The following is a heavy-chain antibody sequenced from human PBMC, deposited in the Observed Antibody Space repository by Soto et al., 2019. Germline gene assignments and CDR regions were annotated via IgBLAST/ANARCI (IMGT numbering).Heavy chain of an antibody. Sequence: EVQLVESGGGLVQPGGSLRLSCAASGFTFSDHYMDWVRQAPGKGLEWVGRASNRVNGYTTSHAAAVRGRFTISRHDSKNLLYLHMNSLTVEDTAVYFWSRFMGTAFVLWGQGTLVTVCS. V-gene: IGHV3-72*01. CDR3: SRFMGTAFVL. CDR2: ASNRVNGYTT. CDR1: GFTFSDHY. J-gene: IGHJ4*02.